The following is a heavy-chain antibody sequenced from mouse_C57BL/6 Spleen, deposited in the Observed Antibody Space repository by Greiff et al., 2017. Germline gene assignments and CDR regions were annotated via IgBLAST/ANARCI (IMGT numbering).Heavy chain of an antibody. Sequence: QVQLKQSGAELVRPGTSVKVSCKASGYAFTNYLIEWVKQRPGQGLEWIGVINPGSGGTNYNEKFKGKATLTADKSSSTAYMQLSSLTSEDSAVYFCARWDDGYYFAYWGQGTLVTVSA. CDR1: GYAFTNYL. D-gene: IGHD2-3*01. V-gene: IGHV1-54*01. CDR2: INPGSGGT. CDR3: ARWDDGYYFAY. J-gene: IGHJ3*01.